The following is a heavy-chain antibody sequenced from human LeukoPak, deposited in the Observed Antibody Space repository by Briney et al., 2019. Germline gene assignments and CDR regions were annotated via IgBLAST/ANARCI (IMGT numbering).Heavy chain of an antibody. CDR1: GFTFSSYW. J-gene: IGHJ4*02. Sequence: PGGSLRLSCIASGFTFSSYWMSWVRQAPGKGLEWVSSISSSSSYIYYADSVKGRFTISRDNAKNSLYLQMNSLRAEDTAVYYCAREAIRYFDYWGQGTLVTVSS. CDR3: AREAIRYFDY. D-gene: IGHD3-9*01. V-gene: IGHV3-21*01. CDR2: ISSSSSYI.